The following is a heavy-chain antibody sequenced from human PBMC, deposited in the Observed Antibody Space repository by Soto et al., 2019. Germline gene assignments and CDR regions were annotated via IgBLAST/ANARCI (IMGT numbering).Heavy chain of an antibody. CDR1: GFTVSSNY. J-gene: IGHJ4*02. CDR2: IYSGSST. CDR3: ARGPYGSGSYSLDY. Sequence: GGSLRLSCAASGFTVSSNYMSWVRQAPGKGLEWVSVIYSGSSTYYADSVKGRFTVSRDNSKNTLYLQMTSLRAEDTAVDYCARGPYGSGSYSLDYWGQGTLVTVSS. V-gene: IGHV3-66*01. D-gene: IGHD3-10*01.